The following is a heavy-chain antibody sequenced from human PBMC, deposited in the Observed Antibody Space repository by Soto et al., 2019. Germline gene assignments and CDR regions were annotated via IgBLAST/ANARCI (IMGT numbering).Heavy chain of an antibody. CDR2: IYYSGST. V-gene: IGHV4-39*07. J-gene: IGHJ4*02. CDR1: GGSFSSSSYF. D-gene: IGHD4-17*01. Sequence: SETLSLTCTVSGGSFSSSSYFWGWIRQPPGKGLEWIGSIYYSGSTYYNPSLKSRVTISVDTSKNQFSLKLSSVTAADTAVYYCARSQTTVTSYDYWGQGPLVTVSS. CDR3: ARSQTTVTSYDY.